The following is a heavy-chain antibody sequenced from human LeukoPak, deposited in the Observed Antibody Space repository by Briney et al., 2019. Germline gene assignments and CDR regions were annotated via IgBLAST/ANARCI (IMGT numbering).Heavy chain of an antibody. V-gene: IGHV1-69*05. CDR3: ARDPFCSSTSCYAGYYYYHYMDV. D-gene: IGHD2-2*01. Sequence: SVKVSCKASGGTFSSYAISWVRQAPGQGLEWMGGIIPIFCTANYAQKFQGRVTITTDESTSTAYMELSSLRADDTAVYYCARDPFCSSTSCYAGYYYYHYMDVWGKGTTVTVS. CDR2: IIPIFCTA. J-gene: IGHJ6*03. CDR1: GGTFSSYA.